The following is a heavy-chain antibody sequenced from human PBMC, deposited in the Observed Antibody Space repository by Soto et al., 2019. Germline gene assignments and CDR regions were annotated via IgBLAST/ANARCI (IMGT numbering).Heavy chain of an antibody. CDR2: ISSSGSTI. J-gene: IGHJ4*02. Sequence: EVQLVESGGGLVQSGGSLRLSCVASEFTFSSYSMNWVRQAPGQGLEWVSYISSSGSTIYYADSVKGRVTISRDNANNSLFLQLHSRIVDDTAVYYCARDHYGDYAVDYWGQGSLVTVSS. CDR1: EFTFSSYS. D-gene: IGHD4-17*01. V-gene: IGHV3-48*01. CDR3: ARDHYGDYAVDY.